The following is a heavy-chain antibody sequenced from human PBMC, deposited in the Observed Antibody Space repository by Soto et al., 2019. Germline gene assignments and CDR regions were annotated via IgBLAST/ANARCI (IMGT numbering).Heavy chain of an antibody. CDR3: ASLAYCGGDCYSDAFDI. Sequence: QVQLVQSGAEVKKPGSSVKVSCKASGGTFSSYAISWVRQAPXXXLXXXXGIIPIFGTANYEQKCQGRVTITADESTSTAYMELSSLRSEDTAVYYCASLAYCGGDCYSDAFDIWGQGTMVTVSS. J-gene: IGHJ3*02. D-gene: IGHD2-21*02. V-gene: IGHV1-69*12. CDR1: GGTFSSYA. CDR2: IIPIFGTA.